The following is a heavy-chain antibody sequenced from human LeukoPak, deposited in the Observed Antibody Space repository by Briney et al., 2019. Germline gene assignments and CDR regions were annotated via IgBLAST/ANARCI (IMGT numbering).Heavy chain of an antibody. CDR2: IIPIFGTA. CDR1: GGTFSSYA. CDR3: ARDSAKMATSFFDAFDI. Sequence: SVKVSCKASGGTFSSYAISWVRQAPGQGLEWMGGIIPIFGTANYAQKFQGRVTITADESTSTAYMELSSLRSGDTAVYYCARDSAKMATSFFDAFDIWGQGTMVTVSS. J-gene: IGHJ3*02. D-gene: IGHD5-24*01. V-gene: IGHV1-69*01.